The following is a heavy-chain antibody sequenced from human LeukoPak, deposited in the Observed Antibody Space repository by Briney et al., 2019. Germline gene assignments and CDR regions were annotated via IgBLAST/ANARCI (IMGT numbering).Heavy chain of an antibody. CDR2: ISSSGSTI. CDR3: AKGGDYEIYYYYYYMDV. V-gene: IGHV3-48*03. CDR1: GFTFSSYE. D-gene: IGHD4-17*01. Sequence: TGGSLRLSCAASGFTFSSYEMNWVRQAPGKGLEWVSYISSSGSTIYYADSVKGRFTISRDNSKNTLYLQMDSPGAEDTAVYYCAKGGDYEIYYYYYYMDVWGKGTTVTVSS. J-gene: IGHJ6*03.